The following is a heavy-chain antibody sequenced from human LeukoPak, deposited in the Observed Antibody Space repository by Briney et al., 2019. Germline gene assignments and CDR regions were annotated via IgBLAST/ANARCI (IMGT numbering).Heavy chain of an antibody. V-gene: IGHV1-69*13. D-gene: IGHD3-22*01. CDR1: GGTFSSYA. CDR2: IIPIFGTA. Sequence: ASVKVSCKASGGTFSSYAISWVRQAPGQGLEWMGGIIPIFGTANYAQKFQGRVTITADESSSTAYMELSSLRSEDTAVYYCARLPPYYYDSSGYSDWFDPWGQGTLVTVSS. CDR3: ARLPPYYYDSSGYSDWFDP. J-gene: IGHJ5*02.